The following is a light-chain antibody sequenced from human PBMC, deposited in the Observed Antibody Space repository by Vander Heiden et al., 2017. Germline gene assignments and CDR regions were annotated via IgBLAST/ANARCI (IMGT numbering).Light chain of an antibody. V-gene: IGLV4-69*01. CDR1: SRHRTHA. J-gene: IGLJ3*02. CDR2: LHSDGSH. CDR3: QTWSAGIHWV. Sequence: VPTQSPSASPSWGAPVPLTRPQSSRHRTHALAWHQQQPEKGPRYLMKLHSDGSHNKGDVIPDRFSGSSSGAERYRVISNLQSEDEAYYYCQTWSAGIHWVFGGGTKLTVL.